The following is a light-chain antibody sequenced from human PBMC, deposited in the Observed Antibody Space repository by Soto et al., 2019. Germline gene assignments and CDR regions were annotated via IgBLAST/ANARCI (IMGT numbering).Light chain of an antibody. J-gene: IGLJ2*01. CDR2: EVS. CDR1: SSDVGGYNS. Sequence: QSALTQPPSASGSPGQSVTISCTGTSSDVGGYNSVSWYQQLTGKAPKLMIYEVSQRPSGVPDRFSDSKSGNTASLTVSGLQAEDEADYYCSSYAGSDILQVFGGGTKVTVL. CDR3: SSYAGSDILQV. V-gene: IGLV2-8*01.